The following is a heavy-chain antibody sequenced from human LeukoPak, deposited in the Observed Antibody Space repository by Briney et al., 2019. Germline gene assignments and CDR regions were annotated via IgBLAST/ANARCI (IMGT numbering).Heavy chain of an antibody. CDR2: VYYTGST. D-gene: IGHD3-10*01. CDR1: GASISNYY. J-gene: IGHJ6*02. V-gene: IGHV4-59*01. CDR3: ARTSRHFYNSGGNSIPWPDGMDV. Sequence: SETLSLTCTVSGASISNYYWTWIRQAPGKGLEWIGYVYYTGSTNYNPSLKSRVTISVDMSKNQFFLKLSAVTAADTAVYYCARTSRHFYNSGGNSIPWPDGMDVWGQGTTVTVSS.